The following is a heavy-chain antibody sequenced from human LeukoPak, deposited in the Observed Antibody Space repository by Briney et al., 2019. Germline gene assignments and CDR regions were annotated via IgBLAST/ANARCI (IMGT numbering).Heavy chain of an antibody. CDR2: IYFTGST. CDR1: GGSISSYY. V-gene: IGHV4-4*07. D-gene: IGHD4-17*01. Sequence: SETLSLTCTVSGGSISSYYWSWIRQPAGKGLEWIGRIYFTGSTNHNPSVKSRVTMSKDTSKNQFSLKLSSVTAADTAVYYCARVAYGDYYFDHWGQGTLVTVSS. CDR3: ARVAYGDYYFDH. J-gene: IGHJ4*02.